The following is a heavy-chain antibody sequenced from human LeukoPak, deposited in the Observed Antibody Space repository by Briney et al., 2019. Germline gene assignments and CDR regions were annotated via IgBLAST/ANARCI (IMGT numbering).Heavy chain of an antibody. J-gene: IGHJ3*01. CDR1: GFTFSNYW. D-gene: IGHD3-3*01. V-gene: IGHV3-7*04. CDR2: IKQDGSEK. Sequence: GGSLRLSCAASGFTFSNYWMHCVRQAPGKGLEWVAHIKQDGSEKNYVDSVEGRFTISRDNAKNSVYLQRNSLRAEDTAVYYCARVWSAFDVWGQGTMVTVSS. CDR3: ARVWSAFDV.